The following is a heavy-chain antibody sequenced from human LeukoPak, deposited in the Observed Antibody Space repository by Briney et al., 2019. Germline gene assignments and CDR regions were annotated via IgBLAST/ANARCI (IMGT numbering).Heavy chain of an antibody. D-gene: IGHD1-26*01. Sequence: GGSLRLPCAVSGFTFSSYDMNWVRQAPGKGLEWVSYISTRGSSRSYADSVKGRFTISRDNAKNSLYLQMHSLRADDTAVYYCARDSTGSYFRLGYWGQGTLVTVSS. CDR2: ISTRGSSR. CDR3: ARDSTGSYFRLGY. CDR1: GFTFSSYD. J-gene: IGHJ4*02. V-gene: IGHV3-48*03.